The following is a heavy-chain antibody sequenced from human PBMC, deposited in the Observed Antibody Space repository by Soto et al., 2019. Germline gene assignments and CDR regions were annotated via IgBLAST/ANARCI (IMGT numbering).Heavy chain of an antibody. CDR1: VFTFGRYS. J-gene: IGHJ4*02. CDR2: ISSSSSYI. V-gene: IGHV3-21*01. Sequence: GGSLRLSSAASVFTFGRYSMNWVRQAPGKGLEWVSSISSSSSYIYYADSVKGRFTIPRDNAKNSLYLQMNSLRAEDTAVYYCASHSGYSGSTPPFGYWGQGNLVTVSS. D-gene: IGHD1-26*01. CDR3: ASHSGYSGSTPPFGY.